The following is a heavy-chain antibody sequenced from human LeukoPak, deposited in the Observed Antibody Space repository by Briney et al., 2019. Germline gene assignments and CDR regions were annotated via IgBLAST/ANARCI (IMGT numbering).Heavy chain of an antibody. Sequence: PGRSLRLSCAASGFTFSSYGMHWVRQAPGKGLEWVAVISYDGSNKYYADSVKGRFTISRDNSKNTLYLQMNSLRAEDTAVYYCAKDHHYYDSSGYPDYWGQGTLVTVSS. CDR1: GFTFSSYG. CDR2: ISYDGSNK. V-gene: IGHV3-30*18. D-gene: IGHD3-22*01. CDR3: AKDHHYYDSSGYPDY. J-gene: IGHJ4*02.